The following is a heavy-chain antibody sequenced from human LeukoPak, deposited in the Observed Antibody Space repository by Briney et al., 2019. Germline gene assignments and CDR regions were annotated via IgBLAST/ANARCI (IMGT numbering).Heavy chain of an antibody. D-gene: IGHD3-22*01. CDR1: GFTFSDYY. J-gene: IGHJ4*02. CDR2: IRYDGSNK. Sequence: GGSLRLSCAASGFTFSDYYMSWIRQAPGKGLEWVAFIRYDGSNKYYADSVKGRFTISRDNSKNTLYLQMDSLRPEDSAVHYCAKDGRGSGYFPDYWGQGTLVTVSS. CDR3: AKDGRGSGYFPDY. V-gene: IGHV3-30*02.